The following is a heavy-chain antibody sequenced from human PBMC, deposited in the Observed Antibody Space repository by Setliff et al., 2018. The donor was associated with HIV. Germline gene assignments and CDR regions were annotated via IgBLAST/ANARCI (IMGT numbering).Heavy chain of an antibody. CDR3: AKTIAAAATLPFDF. CDR2: IIPIFGTA. J-gene: IGHJ4*02. V-gene: IGHV1-69*13. Sequence: SVKVSCKASGYTFTSYDINWVRQAPGQGLEWMGGIIPIFGTANYAQKFQGRVTITADESTSTAYMELSSLRSEDTAVYYCAKTIAAAATLPFDFWGQGTLVTV. CDR1: GYTFTSYD. D-gene: IGHD6-13*01.